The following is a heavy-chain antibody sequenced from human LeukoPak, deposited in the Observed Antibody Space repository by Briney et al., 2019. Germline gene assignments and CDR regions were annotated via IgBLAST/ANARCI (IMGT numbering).Heavy chain of an antibody. CDR3: ARDDRIDYYDSSGSGY. Sequence: GASVKVSCKASGYTFTSYGISWVRQAPGQGLEWMGWISVYNGNTNYAQKLQGRVTMTTDTSTSTAYMELRSLRSDDTAVYYCARDDRIDYYDSSGSGYWGQGTLVTVSS. D-gene: IGHD3-22*01. V-gene: IGHV1-18*01. J-gene: IGHJ4*02. CDR2: ISVYNGNT. CDR1: GYTFTSYG.